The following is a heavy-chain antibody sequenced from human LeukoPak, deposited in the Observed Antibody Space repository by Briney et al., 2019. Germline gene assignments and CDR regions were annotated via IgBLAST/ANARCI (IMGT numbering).Heavy chain of an antibody. D-gene: IGHD3-16*01. V-gene: IGHV4-38-2*02. CDR3: ARDAGAGLDGGGSVDY. J-gene: IGHJ4*02. CDR2: IYHSGST. CDR1: GYSISSGYY. Sequence: SETLSLTCAVSGYSISSGYYWGWIRQPPGKGLEWIGSIYHSGSTYYNPSLKSRVTISVGTSKNQFSLKLSSVTAADTAVYYCARDAGAGLDGGGSVDYWGQGTLVTVSS.